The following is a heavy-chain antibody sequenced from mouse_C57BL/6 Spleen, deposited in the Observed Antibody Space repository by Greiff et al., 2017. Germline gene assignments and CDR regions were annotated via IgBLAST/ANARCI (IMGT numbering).Heavy chain of an antibody. CDR2: IYPGGGYT. D-gene: IGHD2-3*01. V-gene: IGHV1-63*01. Sequence: QVQLQQSGAELVRPGTSVKMSCKASGYTFTNYWIGWAKQRPGHGLEWIGDIYPGGGYTNYNEKFKGKATLTADKSSSTAFMQFSSLTSEDSAIYYCARGLRWGAMDYWGQGTSVTVSS. J-gene: IGHJ4*01. CDR3: ARGLRWGAMDY. CDR1: GYTFTNYW.